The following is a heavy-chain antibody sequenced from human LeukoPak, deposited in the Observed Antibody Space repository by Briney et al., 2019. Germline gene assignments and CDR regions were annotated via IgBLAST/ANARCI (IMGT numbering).Heavy chain of an antibody. CDR1: GFTFSSYS. J-gene: IGHJ4*02. V-gene: IGHV3-23*01. CDR3: ANSQSSSSGFAY. CDR2: ISGSGGST. D-gene: IGHD6-19*01. Sequence: GGSLRLSWAASGFTFSSYSISWVRQAPGNLREWVSSISGSGGSTYYADSVKGRFTISRDNSKNTLYLQMNSLKAEDTDVYYCANSQSSSSGFAYWGQGTLVTVSS.